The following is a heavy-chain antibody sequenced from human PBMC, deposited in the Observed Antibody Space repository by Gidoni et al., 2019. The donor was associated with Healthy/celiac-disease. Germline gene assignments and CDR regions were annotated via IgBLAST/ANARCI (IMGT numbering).Heavy chain of an antibody. V-gene: IGHV1-69*01. CDR1: GGTFSSYA. CDR2: IFPIFGTA. Sequence: QVQLVQSGAEVKKPGSSVKVSCKASGGTFSSYAISWVRQAPGQGLEWMGGIFPIFGTANYAQKFQGRVTITADESTSTAYMELSSLRSEDTAVYYCAREGCSGGSCYSYWFDPWGQGTLVTVSS. J-gene: IGHJ5*02. D-gene: IGHD2-15*01. CDR3: AREGCSGGSCYSYWFDP.